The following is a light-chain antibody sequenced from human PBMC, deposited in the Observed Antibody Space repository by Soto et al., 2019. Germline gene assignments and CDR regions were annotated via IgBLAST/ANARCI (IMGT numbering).Light chain of an antibody. CDR1: QSVSSN. CDR2: GAS. V-gene: IGKV3-15*01. J-gene: IGKJ1*01. Sequence: EIVMTQSPATLSVSPGERATLSCRASQSVSSNLAWYQQKPGQAPRLLIYGASTMATGIPARFSGSGSGTEFTLTISSLQSEDFAVSYCQQYHNWPRTSGHGTKVEIK. CDR3: QQYHNWPRT.